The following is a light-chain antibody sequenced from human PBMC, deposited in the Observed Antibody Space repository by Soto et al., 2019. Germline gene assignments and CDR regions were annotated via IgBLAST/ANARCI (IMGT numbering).Light chain of an antibody. Sequence: DIQMTQSPSTRSASAVDRVTITCRASQTISSWLAWYQQKPGKAPKLLIYKASTLKSGVPSRFSGSGSGTEFTLTISSLQPDDFATYYCQHYNSYSEAFGQGTKVDIK. J-gene: IGKJ1*01. V-gene: IGKV1-5*03. CDR1: QTISSW. CDR3: QHYNSYSEA. CDR2: KAS.